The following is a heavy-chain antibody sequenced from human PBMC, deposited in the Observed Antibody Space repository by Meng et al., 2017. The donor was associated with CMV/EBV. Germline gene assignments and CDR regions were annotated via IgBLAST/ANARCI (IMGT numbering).Heavy chain of an antibody. J-gene: IGHJ4*02. Sequence: ASVKVSCKASGYTFTGYYMHWVRQAPGQGLEWMGWINPNSGGTNYAQKFQGRVTMTRDTSISTAYMELSRLRSDDTAVYYCARGSYSNYGGIVRNYFDYRGQGTLVTVSS. D-gene: IGHD4-11*01. CDR3: ARGSYSNYGGIVRNYFDY. CDR2: INPNSGGT. CDR1: GYTFTGYY. V-gene: IGHV1-2*02.